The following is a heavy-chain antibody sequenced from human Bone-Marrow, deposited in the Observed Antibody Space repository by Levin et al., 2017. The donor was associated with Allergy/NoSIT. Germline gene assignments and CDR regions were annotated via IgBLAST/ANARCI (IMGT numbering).Heavy chain of an antibody. CDR3: ARGPYCSGGRCPGAFDY. CDR2: TRSKGHSYST. V-gene: IGHV3-72*01. J-gene: IGHJ4*02. Sequence: PGESLKISCAASGFSFSDHYMDWVRQAPGKGLEWLARTRSKGHSYSTEYAAFVKGRFSISRDASKTSLYLQMNSLKTEDTAVYYCARGPYCSGGRCPGAFDYWGQGTLVTVSS. D-gene: IGHD2-15*01. CDR1: GFSFSDHY.